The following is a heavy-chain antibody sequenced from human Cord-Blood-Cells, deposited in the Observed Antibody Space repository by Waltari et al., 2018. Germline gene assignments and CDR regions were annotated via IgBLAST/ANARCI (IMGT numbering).Heavy chain of an antibody. V-gene: IGHV4-34*01. J-gene: IGHJ4*02. CDR1: GGSFSGYY. CDR2: INHSGTT. Sequence: QVQLQQWGAGPWKPSETLSLTCAGYGGSFSGYYWSWTRQPPGKGLESIGEINHSGTTNYNPALKSRVTISVATSKNQFSLKLSSVTAAATAVYSCARGLERIPDYWGQGTLVTVSS. CDR3: ARGLERIPDY.